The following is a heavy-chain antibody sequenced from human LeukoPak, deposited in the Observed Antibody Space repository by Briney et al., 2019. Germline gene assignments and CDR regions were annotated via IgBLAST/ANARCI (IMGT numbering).Heavy chain of an antibody. CDR3: ARDETDIVATSSSDY. J-gene: IGHJ4*02. Sequence: GSLRLSCAASGFTFSSYSMNWVRQAPGKGLEWVSYISSSSSTICYADSVKGRFTISRDNAKNSLYLQMNSLRAEDTAVYYCARDETDIVATSSSDYWGQGTLVTVSS. D-gene: IGHD5-12*01. CDR1: GFTFSSYS. CDR2: ISSSSSTI. V-gene: IGHV3-48*01.